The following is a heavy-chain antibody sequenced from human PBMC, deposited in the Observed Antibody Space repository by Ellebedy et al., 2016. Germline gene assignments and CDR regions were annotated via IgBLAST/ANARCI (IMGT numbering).Heavy chain of an antibody. D-gene: IGHD3-3*01. J-gene: IGHJ4*02. V-gene: IGHV3-21*01. CDR3: ARDGSEWSRDY. Sequence: GGSLRLXCAASGFTFNVAGMTWVRQAPGKGLEWVATIVFSGTAAYYSDSVKGRFIISRDNVKNSLFLQMNSLRVEDTAVYYCARDGSEWSRDYWGQGTLVTVSS. CDR1: GFTFNVAG. CDR2: IVFSGTAA.